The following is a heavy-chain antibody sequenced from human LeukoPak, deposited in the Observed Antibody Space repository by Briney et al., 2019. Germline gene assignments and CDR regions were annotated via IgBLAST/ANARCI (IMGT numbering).Heavy chain of an antibody. V-gene: IGHV3-9*01. CDR2: ISWNSGSI. CDR3: ARDKGAVAGTFDY. J-gene: IGHJ4*02. D-gene: IGHD6-19*01. CDR1: GFTFDDYA. Sequence: GRSLRLSCAASGFTFDDYAMHWVRQAPGKGLEWVSGISWNSGSIGYADSVKGRFTISRDNAKNSLYLQMNSLRAEDTAVYYCARDKGAVAGTFDYWGQGTLVTVSS.